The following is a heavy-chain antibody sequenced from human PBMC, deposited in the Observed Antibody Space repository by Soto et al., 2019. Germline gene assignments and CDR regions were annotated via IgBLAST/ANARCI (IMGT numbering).Heavy chain of an antibody. CDR1: GDSITTSY. Sequence: SETLSLTCTVSGDSITTSYWSWIRQSPGKGLEWIGYIYYSGSTNYNPSLNSRVTISVNTSKKHFSLKLTSVTAADTAVYYCARVKSGAAFDYWGKEPLVTFPS. CDR2: IYYSGST. J-gene: IGHJ4*02. CDR3: ARVKSGAAFDY. V-gene: IGHV4-59*01. D-gene: IGHD1-26*01.